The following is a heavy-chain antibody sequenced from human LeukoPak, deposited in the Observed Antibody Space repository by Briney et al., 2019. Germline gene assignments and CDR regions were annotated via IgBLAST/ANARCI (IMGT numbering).Heavy chain of an antibody. V-gene: IGHV3-9*01. J-gene: IGHJ4*02. CDR2: ISWNSGSI. D-gene: IGHD3-9*01. Sequence: QTGGSLRLSCAAPGFTFDDYAMHWVRQAPGKGLEWVSGISWNSGSIGYADSVKGRFTISRDNAKNSLYLQMNSLRAEDTAVYYCARESRYDILTGKNFDYWGQGTLVTVSS. CDR3: ARESRYDILTGKNFDY. CDR1: GFTFDDYA.